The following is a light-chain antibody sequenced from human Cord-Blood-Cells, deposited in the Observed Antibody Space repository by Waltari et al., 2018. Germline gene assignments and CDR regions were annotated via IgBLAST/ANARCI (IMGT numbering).Light chain of an antibody. CDR1: SSYVGGYNY. CDR3: SSYTSSSTWV. V-gene: IGLV2-14*01. CDR2: DVS. Sequence: QSALTQPASVSGSPGQSITISCTGTSSYVGGYNYVSCYQQHQGKAPKLMIYDVSKRPSGVSNRFSGSKSGNTASLTISGLQAEDEADYYCSSYTSSSTWVFGGGTKLTVL. J-gene: IGLJ3*02.